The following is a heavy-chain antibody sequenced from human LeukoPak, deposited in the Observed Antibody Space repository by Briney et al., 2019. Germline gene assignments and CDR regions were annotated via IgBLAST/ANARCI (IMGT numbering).Heavy chain of an antibody. CDR2: ISSTGTDH. V-gene: IGHV3-21*06. D-gene: IGHD7-27*01. J-gene: IGHJ5*02. CDR1: GFSFSSYS. CDR3: ARQGRCYNNPNRGWFDP. Sequence: GGSLRLSCEASGFSFSSYSMNWVRQAPGKGLEWVSSISSTGTDHTYAHSVTGRFTISRDNPKNPVFLQMNSLRAEDTTGYFCARQGRCYNNPNRGWFDPWGQGTLVIVSS.